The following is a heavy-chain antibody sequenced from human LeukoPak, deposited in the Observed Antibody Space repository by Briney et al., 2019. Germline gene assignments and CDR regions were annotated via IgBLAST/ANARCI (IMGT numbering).Heavy chain of an antibody. J-gene: IGHJ6*03. D-gene: IGHD3-22*01. CDR3: ARVYYDSGGYYYYYYYMDV. Sequence: SETLSLTCTVSGGSISSGGYYWSWIRQHPGKGLEWIGYMYYSGSAYYNPSLKSRVTISVDTSKNQFSLKLSSVTAADTAVYYRARVYYDSGGYYYYYYYMDVWGKGTTVTVSS. V-gene: IGHV4-31*03. CDR1: GGSISSGGYY. CDR2: MYYSGSA.